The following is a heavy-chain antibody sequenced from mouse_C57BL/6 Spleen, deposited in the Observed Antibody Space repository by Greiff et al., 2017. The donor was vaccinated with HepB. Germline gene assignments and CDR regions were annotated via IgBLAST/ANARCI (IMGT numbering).Heavy chain of an antibody. V-gene: IGHV1-82*01. D-gene: IGHD2-3*01. CDR2: IYPGDGDT. CDR1: GYAFSSSW. CDR3: ARSYDGYPPFAY. J-gene: IGHJ3*01. Sequence: VQLQQSGPELVKPGASVKISCKASGYAFSSSWMNWVKQRPGKGLEWIGRIYPGDGDTNYNGKFKGKATLTADKSSITAYMQLSSLTSEDSAVYFCARSYDGYPPFAYWGQGTLVTVSA.